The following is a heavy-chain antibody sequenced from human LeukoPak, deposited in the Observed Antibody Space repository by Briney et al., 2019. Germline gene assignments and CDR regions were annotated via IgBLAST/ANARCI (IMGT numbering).Heavy chain of an antibody. V-gene: IGHV1-2*02. Sequence: ASVNVSCKASVYTLTDNHLYWVRRAPGQGREWMGWIDPNSGGTNFTQNFQGRLTMTRDTSINTGYMELSRLTSDDTAVYDCARELGVNAFDVWGQGTMVTVSS. D-gene: IGHD3-16*01. CDR2: IDPNSGGT. J-gene: IGHJ3*01. CDR1: VYTLTDNH. CDR3: ARELGVNAFDV.